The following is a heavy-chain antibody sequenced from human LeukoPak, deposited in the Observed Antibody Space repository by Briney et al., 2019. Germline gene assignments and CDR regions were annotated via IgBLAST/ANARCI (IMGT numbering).Heavy chain of an antibody. J-gene: IGHJ4*02. V-gene: IGHV3-30*04. CDR3: ARDSGSGIAARPVDY. Sequence: GGSLRLSCAASGFTFSSYAMHWVRQAPGKGLEWVAVISNDGTNKYYADSVKGRFTISRDNSKNTLYLQMNSLRAEDTAVYYCARDSGSGIAARPVDYWGQGTPVTVSS. CDR1: GFTFSSYA. CDR2: ISNDGTNK. D-gene: IGHD6-6*01.